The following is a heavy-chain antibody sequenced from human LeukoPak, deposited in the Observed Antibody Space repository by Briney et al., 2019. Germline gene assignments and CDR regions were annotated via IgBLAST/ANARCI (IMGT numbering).Heavy chain of an antibody. V-gene: IGHV1-69*13. CDR3: ARVAYYDSSGPMSY. CDR1: GGTFSSYA. D-gene: IGHD3-22*01. J-gene: IGHJ4*02. CDR2: IIPIFGTA. Sequence: GASVKVSCKASGGTFSSYAISWVRQAPGQGLEWMGGIIPIFGTANYAQKFQGRVTITADESTSTAYMELSSLRSEDTAVYYCARVAYYDSSGPMSYWGQGTLVTVSS.